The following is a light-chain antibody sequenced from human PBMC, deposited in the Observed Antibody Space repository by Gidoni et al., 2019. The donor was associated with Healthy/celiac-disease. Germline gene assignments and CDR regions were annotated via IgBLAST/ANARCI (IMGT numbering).Light chain of an antibody. J-gene: IGKJ5*01. Sequence: DIVSTQSPGTLSLSPGERATLSCRASQSVSSSYLAWYQQNPGQAPRLIIYGASSRATGIPDRFSGSGSGTDFTLTISRLEHEDLAVYYWQQYGSSPITFGQGTRLEIK. V-gene: IGKV3-20*01. CDR1: QSVSSSY. CDR2: GAS. CDR3: QQYGSSPIT.